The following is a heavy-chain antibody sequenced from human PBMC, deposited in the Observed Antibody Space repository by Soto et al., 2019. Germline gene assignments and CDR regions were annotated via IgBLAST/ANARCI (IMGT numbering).Heavy chain of an antibody. CDR1: GFTFDDYA. Sequence: EVQLVESGGGLVQPGRSLRLSCAASGFTFDDYAMHWVRQAPGKGLEWVSGISWNSGGIGYADSVKGRFTISRDNAKNSLYLQMTSLRAEDTALYYCAKDIGRNYYGSGMAFDYWGQGTLVTVSS. CDR3: AKDIGRNYYGSGMAFDY. J-gene: IGHJ4*02. D-gene: IGHD3-10*01. V-gene: IGHV3-9*01. CDR2: ISWNSGGI.